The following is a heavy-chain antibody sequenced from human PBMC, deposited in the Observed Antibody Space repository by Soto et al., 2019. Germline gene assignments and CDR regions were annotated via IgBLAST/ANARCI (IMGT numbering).Heavy chain of an antibody. D-gene: IGHD3-3*01. J-gene: IGHJ3*02. CDR2: ISAYNGNT. Sequence: AKVSCKASGYAFESYAICRVRHSPGQGLEWMGWISAYNGNTNYAQKLQGRVTMTTDTSTSTAYMELRSLRSDDTAVYYCARDGWSGHDAFDIWGQGTMVTVSS. CDR3: ARDGWSGHDAFDI. V-gene: IGHV1-18*01. CDR1: GYAFESYA.